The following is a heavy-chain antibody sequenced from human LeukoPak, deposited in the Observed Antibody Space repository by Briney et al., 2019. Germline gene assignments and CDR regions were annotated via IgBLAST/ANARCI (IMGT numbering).Heavy chain of an antibody. CDR3: ATGKRYAFDY. Sequence: PGWSLRLSCAASGFTFSSYGMHWVRQAPGKGLESISNIRTTAEGAKYAYYADSVKGRVTISRDDGKNTLYLHMNSLRDDDTAVYYCATGKRYAFDYWGQGILVTVSS. V-gene: IGHV3-48*02. D-gene: IGHD3-9*01. CDR2: IRTTAEGAKYA. J-gene: IGHJ4*02. CDR1: GFTFSSYG.